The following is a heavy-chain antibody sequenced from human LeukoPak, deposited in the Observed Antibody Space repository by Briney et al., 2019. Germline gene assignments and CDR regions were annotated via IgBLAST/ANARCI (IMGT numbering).Heavy chain of an antibody. D-gene: IGHD6-19*01. J-gene: IGHJ4*02. CDR2: ISWNSNII. CDR1: GCTFDDYA. V-gene: IGHV3-9*01. Sequence: GGSLRLSCAVSGCTFDDYAMHWVRQAPGQGLEWVSTISWNSNIIAYADSVKGRFTISRDNAKNSLYLQMNSLRGEDTAFYYCARDGDMTVTGGFCDYWGQGTLVTVSS. CDR3: ARDGDMTVTGGFCDY.